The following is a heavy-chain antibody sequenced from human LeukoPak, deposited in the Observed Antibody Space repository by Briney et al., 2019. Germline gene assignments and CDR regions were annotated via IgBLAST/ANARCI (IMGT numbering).Heavy chain of an antibody. CDR3: ARVNINNWHSCDY. CDR1: GGSISSNNW. CDR2: IYHSGSP. Sequence: SETLSLTCAVSGGSISSNNWWGWVRQPPGKGLEWIGEIYHSGSPNYNPSLKGRVTISVDKSRNHFSLNLSSVTAADTAVYYCARVNINNWHSCDYWGQGTLVTVSS. V-gene: IGHV4-4*02. D-gene: IGHD1-1*01. J-gene: IGHJ4*02.